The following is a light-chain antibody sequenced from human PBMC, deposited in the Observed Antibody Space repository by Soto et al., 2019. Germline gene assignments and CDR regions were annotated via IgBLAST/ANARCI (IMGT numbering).Light chain of an antibody. V-gene: IGKV1-5*01. CDR3: QQYDYSRT. Sequence: DIQLTQSPSTLSASVGDSVTITCRASQNVTTSMAWYQHKPGRAPKLLIFDVSNLESGVPSRFSGGGSGTDFTLTISSLNSDDFATYYCQQYDYSRTFGRVTKVDLK. CDR2: DVS. CDR1: QNVTTS. J-gene: IGKJ1*01.